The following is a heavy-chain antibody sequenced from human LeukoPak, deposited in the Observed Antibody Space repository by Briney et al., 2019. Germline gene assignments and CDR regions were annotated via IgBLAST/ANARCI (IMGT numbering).Heavy chain of an antibody. CDR1: GFPFSTYA. V-gene: IGHV3-23*01. Sequence: PGGSLRLSCAASGFPFSTYAMNWVRQAPGKGLEWDSVITGSGGFTQYADSVKGRFTISRDNSKNTVCLQMNSLRVEDAALYYCVRSLDYWGQGTLVTVSS. CDR3: VRSLDY. CDR2: ITGSGGFT. J-gene: IGHJ4*02.